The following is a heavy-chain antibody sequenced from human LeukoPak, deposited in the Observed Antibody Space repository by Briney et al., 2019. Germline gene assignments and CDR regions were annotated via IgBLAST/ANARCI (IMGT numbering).Heavy chain of an antibody. CDR2: IYYSGST. D-gene: IGHD3-10*01. J-gene: IGHJ4*02. CDR3: ARHYGP. Sequence: SETLSLTCTVSGGSISGSSYFWGWIRQPPGKGLEWIGSIYYSGSTYYNPSLKSRVTISVDTSKNQFSLKLNSVTATDTVVYYCARHYGPWGQGTLVTVSS. CDR1: GGSISGSSYF. V-gene: IGHV4-39*01.